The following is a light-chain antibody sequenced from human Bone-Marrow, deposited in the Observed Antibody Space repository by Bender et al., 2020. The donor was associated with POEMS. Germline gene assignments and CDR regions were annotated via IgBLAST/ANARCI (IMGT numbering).Light chain of an antibody. CDR2: DVS. Sequence: QSALTQPASVSGSPGKSITISCTGTSSDVGGYNYVSWYQQHPGKAPKLMIYDVSNRPSGVSNRFSGSKSGNTASLTISGLQSEDEAAYYCCSYAGSSTLLVFGGGTNLTVL. J-gene: IGLJ2*01. CDR3: CSYAGSSTLLV. V-gene: IGLV2-14*01. CDR1: SSDVGGYNY.